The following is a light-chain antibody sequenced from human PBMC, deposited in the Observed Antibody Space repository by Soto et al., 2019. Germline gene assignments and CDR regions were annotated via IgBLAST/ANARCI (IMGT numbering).Light chain of an antibody. CDR2: DAS. CDR3: QQRSNWPPYT. J-gene: IGKJ2*01. CDR1: QSVSSY. V-gene: IGKV3-11*01. Sequence: EIVLTQSPATLSLSPGERATLSCRASQSVSSYLAWYQQKPGQAPRLLIYDASNRATGIPPRFSGSGSGTDFTLTISSLEPEDFAVYYCQQRSNWPPYTFVQGTKLEIK.